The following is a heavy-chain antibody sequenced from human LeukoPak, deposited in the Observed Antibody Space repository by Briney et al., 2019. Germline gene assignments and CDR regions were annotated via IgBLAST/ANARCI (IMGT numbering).Heavy chain of an antibody. D-gene: IGHD3-22*01. Sequence: GGSLRLSCAASGFTFSSYAMSWVRQAPGKGLEWVSSISGSNSYIYYADSMKGRFTISRDNAKNSLYLQMNSLRAEDTAVYYCARDPYYYESSGYFFGAFDIWGQGTMVTVSS. CDR2: ISGSNSYI. J-gene: IGHJ3*02. CDR1: GFTFSSYA. CDR3: ARDPYYYESSGYFFGAFDI. V-gene: IGHV3-21*01.